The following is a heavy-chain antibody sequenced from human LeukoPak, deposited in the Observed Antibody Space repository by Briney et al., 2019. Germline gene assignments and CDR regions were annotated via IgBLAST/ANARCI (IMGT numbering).Heavy chain of an antibody. J-gene: IGHJ5*02. CDR2: INHSGST. Sequence: SETLSLTCAVYGGSFSGYYWSWIRQPPGKGLEWIGEINHSGSTNYNPSLKSRVTISVDTSKNQFSLKLSSVTAADTAVYYCARGGYSGYLNWFDPWAREPWSPSPQ. V-gene: IGHV4-34*01. CDR3: ARGGYSGYLNWFDP. D-gene: IGHD5-12*01. CDR1: GGSFSGYY.